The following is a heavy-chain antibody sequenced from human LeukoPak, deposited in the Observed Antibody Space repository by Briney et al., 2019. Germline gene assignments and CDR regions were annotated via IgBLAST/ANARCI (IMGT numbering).Heavy chain of an antibody. D-gene: IGHD6-13*01. Sequence: SVKVSCKASGGTFISYAISWVRQAPGQGLEWMGGIIPIFGTANYVQTFQGRVTITADESTSTAYMELSSLRSEDTAVYYCARVAAAGTFSGRMDVWGKGTTVTVSS. CDR2: IIPIFGTA. CDR1: GGTFISYA. CDR3: ARVAAAGTFSGRMDV. V-gene: IGHV1-69*13. J-gene: IGHJ6*04.